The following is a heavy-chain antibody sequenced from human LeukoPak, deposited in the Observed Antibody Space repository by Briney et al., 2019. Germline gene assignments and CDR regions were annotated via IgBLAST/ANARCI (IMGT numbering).Heavy chain of an antibody. CDR3: ASDPHYYDGSGYQDAFDI. Sequence: GGSLRLSCAASGFIFSTYWMHWVRQAPGEGLVWVSRIEIDVCSTSYADSVKGRFTISRDNAKNTLFLQMNSLRAEDTAVYYCASDPHYYDGSGYQDAFDIWGQGTMVTVSS. D-gene: IGHD3-22*01. J-gene: IGHJ3*02. CDR1: GFIFSTYW. CDR2: IEIDVCST. V-gene: IGHV3-74*01.